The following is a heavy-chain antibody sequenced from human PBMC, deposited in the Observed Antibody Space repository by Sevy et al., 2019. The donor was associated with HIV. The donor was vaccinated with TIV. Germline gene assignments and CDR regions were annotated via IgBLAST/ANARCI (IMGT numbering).Heavy chain of an antibody. J-gene: IGHJ4*02. CDR2: ISGSGGST. Sequence: GGSLRLSCAASGFTFSSYAMSWVRQAPGKGLEWVSAISGSGGSTYYADSVKGRFTISRDNSKNTLYLHMNSLMAEDTAVYYCVKGDSSGWYYFDYWGQGTLVTVSS. V-gene: IGHV3-23*01. CDR3: VKGDSSGWYYFDY. CDR1: GFTFSSYA. D-gene: IGHD6-19*01.